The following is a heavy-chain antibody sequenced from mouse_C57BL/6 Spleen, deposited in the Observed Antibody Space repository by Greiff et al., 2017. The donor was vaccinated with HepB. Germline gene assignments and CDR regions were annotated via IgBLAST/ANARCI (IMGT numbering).Heavy chain of an antibody. CDR3: TRDYGSSYAYYYAMDY. CDR2: IRNKANNHAT. D-gene: IGHD1-1*01. Sequence: EVKLEESGGGLVQPGGSMKLSCAASGFTFSDAWMDWVRQSPEKGLEWVAEIRNKANNHATYYAESVKGRFTISRDDSKSSVYLQMNSLRAEDTGIYYCTRDYGSSYAYYYAMDYWGQGTSVTVSS. CDR1: GFTFSDAW. V-gene: IGHV6-6*01. J-gene: IGHJ4*01.